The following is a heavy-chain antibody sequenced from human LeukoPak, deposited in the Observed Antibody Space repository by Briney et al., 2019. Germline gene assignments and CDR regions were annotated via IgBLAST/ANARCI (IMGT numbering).Heavy chain of an antibody. CDR3: AGEGDYWHRFDC. CDR2: IFHSGST. D-gene: IGHD4-17*01. Sequence: SETLSLTCTVSGCTIRSYYWSWIRQPPGKGLEWIGYIFHSGSTTFNPSLKSGVTISLDTSKNQFPLVLTSVTAADTAAYYCAGEGDYWHRFDCGGQGTLVTVSS. J-gene: IGHJ4*02. V-gene: IGHV4-59*01. CDR1: GCTIRSYY.